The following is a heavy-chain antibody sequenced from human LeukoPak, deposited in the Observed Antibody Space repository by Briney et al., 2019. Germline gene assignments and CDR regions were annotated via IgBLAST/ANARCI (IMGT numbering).Heavy chain of an antibody. CDR1: GFTFSTYA. Sequence: GGSLRLSCAASGFTFSTYAMSWVRQAPGKGLEWVSVISGSGGSTYYADSVRGRFTISRDNSKNTLYLQMNSLRAEDTAVYYCAKGTTTLVVTKIDYWGQGTLVTVSS. CDR3: AKGTTTLVVTKIDY. V-gene: IGHV3-23*01. J-gene: IGHJ4*02. CDR2: ISGSGGST. D-gene: IGHD4-23*01.